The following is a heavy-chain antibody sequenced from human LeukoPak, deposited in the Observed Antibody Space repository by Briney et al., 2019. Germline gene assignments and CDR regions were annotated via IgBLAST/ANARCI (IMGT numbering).Heavy chain of an antibody. CDR3: AGDQQYSSFGGGVDY. CDR2: IYYSGST. V-gene: IGHV4-39*07. Sequence: SETLSLTCTVSGGSISSSNYYWGWIRQPPGKGLEWIGSIYYSGSTYYNASLMSRVTISVDTSKNQFSLKLSSVTAADTAVYYCAGDQQYSSFGGGVDYWGQGTLVTVSS. CDR1: GGSISSSNYY. J-gene: IGHJ4*02. D-gene: IGHD6-19*01.